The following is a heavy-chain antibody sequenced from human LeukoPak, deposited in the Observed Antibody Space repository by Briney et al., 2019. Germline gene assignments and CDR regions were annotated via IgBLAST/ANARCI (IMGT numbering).Heavy chain of an antibody. D-gene: IGHD4-17*01. CDR1: GFTFDDYA. J-gene: IGHJ4*02. V-gene: IGHV3-9*03. CDR2: ISWNSGSI. CDR3: ANLNGPQ. Sequence: SLRLSCAASGFTFDDYAMHWVRQAPGKGLEWVSGISWNSGSIGYADSVKGRFTISRDNAKNSLYLQMNSLRAEDMALYYCANLNGPQWGQGTLVTVSS.